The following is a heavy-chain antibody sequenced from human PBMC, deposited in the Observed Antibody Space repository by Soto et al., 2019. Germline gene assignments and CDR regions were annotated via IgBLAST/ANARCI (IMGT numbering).Heavy chain of an antibody. CDR3: ASRSSGWYFDY. Sequence: EVQLLESGGGLVQPGGSLRLSCAASGFTFSSYAMNWVRQAPGKGLEWVSVISGSGGSTYYADSVKGRFTISRDNSKNTLDLKMNSLRAEDTAVYYCASRSSGWYFDYWGQGTLVTVSS. CDR1: GFTFSSYA. CDR2: ISGSGGST. J-gene: IGHJ4*02. D-gene: IGHD6-19*01. V-gene: IGHV3-23*01.